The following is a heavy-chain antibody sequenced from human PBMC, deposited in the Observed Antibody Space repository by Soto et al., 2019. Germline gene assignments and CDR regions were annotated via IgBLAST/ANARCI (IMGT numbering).Heavy chain of an antibody. Sequence: EVQLLESGGGLVQPGGSLRLSCTASGFTFSTYAMSWVRQAPGKGLEWVSTISDSGSTYYADSVKGRFTISRDNSKNTLDLKMNSLRAEDTAVYYCAKDKGGRYCSRTSCLYSFDYWGQGTLVTVSS. V-gene: IGHV3-23*01. J-gene: IGHJ4*02. D-gene: IGHD2-2*01. CDR3: AKDKGGRYCSRTSCLYSFDY. CDR2: ISDSGST. CDR1: GFTFSTYA.